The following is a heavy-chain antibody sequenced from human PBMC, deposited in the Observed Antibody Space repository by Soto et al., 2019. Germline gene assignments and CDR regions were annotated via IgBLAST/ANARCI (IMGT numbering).Heavy chain of an antibody. CDR3: ASRHSSPYFDY. J-gene: IGHJ4*02. V-gene: IGHV4-30-4*01. CDR2: IYYSGST. D-gene: IGHD6-13*01. Sequence: QVQLQESGPGLVKPSQTLSLTCTVSGGSISSGDYYWSWIRQPPGKGLERLGNIYYSGSTYYNPSLRSRVTISADTSKNQFSLKLSSVTAADTAVYYCASRHSSPYFDYWGQGTLVTVSS. CDR1: GGSISSGDYY.